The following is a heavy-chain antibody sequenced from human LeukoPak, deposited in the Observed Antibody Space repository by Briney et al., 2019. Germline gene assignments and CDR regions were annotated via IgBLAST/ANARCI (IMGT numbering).Heavy chain of an antibody. V-gene: IGHV3-66*01. CDR3: ARDVGGSGSYYVWFDP. CDR2: IYSGDST. Sequence: TGGSLRLSCAASEFTVSSNYMTWVRQAPGKGLEWVSVIYSGDSTYYADSVKGRFTISRDNSKNTLYLQMNSLRAEDTAVYYCARDVGGSGSYYVWFDPWGQGTLVTVSS. CDR1: EFTVSSNY. J-gene: IGHJ5*02. D-gene: IGHD3-10*01.